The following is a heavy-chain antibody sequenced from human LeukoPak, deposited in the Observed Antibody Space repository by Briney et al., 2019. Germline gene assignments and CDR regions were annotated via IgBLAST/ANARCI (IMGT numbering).Heavy chain of an antibody. CDR2: IYYSGST. CDR1: GGSISSYY. J-gene: IGHJ5*02. D-gene: IGHD2-15*01. CDR3: ARVGPTGGIVVVVAANWFDP. V-gene: IGHV4-59*08. Sequence: SETLSLTCTVSGGSISSYYWSWIRQPPGKGLEWIGYIYYSGSTNYNPSLKSRVTISVDTSKNQFSLKLSSVTAADTAVYYCARVGPTGGIVVVVAANWFDPWGQGTLVTVSS.